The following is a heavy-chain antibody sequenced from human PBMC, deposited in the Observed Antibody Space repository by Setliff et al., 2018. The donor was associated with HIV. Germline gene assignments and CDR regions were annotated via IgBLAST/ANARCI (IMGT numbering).Heavy chain of an antibody. CDR1: GGSISGYY. V-gene: IGHV4-4*08. CDR3: AQDLGYSLDY. D-gene: IGHD5-18*01. Sequence: SETLSLTCTVSGGSISGYYWSWIRQPPGKGLEWIGYIYTSGSTNYNPSLKNRVTISVDTSKNTFSLKLSSVAAADTAVYYCAQDLGYSLDYWGQGTLVTVSS. J-gene: IGHJ4*02. CDR2: IYTSGST.